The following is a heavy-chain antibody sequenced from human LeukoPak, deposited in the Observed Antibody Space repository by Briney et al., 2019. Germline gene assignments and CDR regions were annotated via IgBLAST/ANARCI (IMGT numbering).Heavy chain of an antibody. J-gene: IGHJ6*03. CDR1: GGSSSGYY. CDR2: INHSGST. Sequence: SETLSLTCAVYGGSSSGYYWSWIRQPPGKGLEWIGEINHSGSTNYNPSLKSRVTISVDTSKNQFSLKLSSVTAADTAVYYCARGYYDILSGYYSNYYYYMDVWGKGTTVTVSS. CDR3: ARGYYDILSGYYSNYYYYMDV. V-gene: IGHV4-34*01. D-gene: IGHD3-9*01.